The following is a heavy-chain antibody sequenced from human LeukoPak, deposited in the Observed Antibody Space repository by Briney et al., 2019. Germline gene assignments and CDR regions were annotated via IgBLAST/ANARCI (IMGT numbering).Heavy chain of an antibody. CDR2: FYPEDGET. D-gene: IGHD3-22*01. J-gene: IGHJ6*02. CDR3: ATDQYYDSSGNYHGMDV. CDR1: GYTLTELS. V-gene: IGHV1-24*01. Sequence: ASVKVSCKVSGYTLTELSMHWVRQAPGKGLEWMGGFYPEDGETIYAQKFQGRVTMTEDTSTDTAYMELSSLRSEDTAVYYCATDQYYDSSGNYHGMDVWGQGTTVTVSS.